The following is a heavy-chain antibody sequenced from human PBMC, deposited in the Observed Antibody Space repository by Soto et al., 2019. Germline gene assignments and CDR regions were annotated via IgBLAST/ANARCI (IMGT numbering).Heavy chain of an antibody. Sequence: SVKVSCKASGGTFSSYTISWVRQAPGQGLEWMGRIIPILGIANYAQKFQGRVTITADKSTSTAYMELSSLRSEDTAVYYCARDPYDYIWGSYRHDVFDSWGQGTMVTVSS. V-gene: IGHV1-69*04. CDR1: GGTFSSYT. CDR3: ARDPYDYIWGSYRHDVFDS. CDR2: IIPILGIA. J-gene: IGHJ3*02. D-gene: IGHD3-16*02.